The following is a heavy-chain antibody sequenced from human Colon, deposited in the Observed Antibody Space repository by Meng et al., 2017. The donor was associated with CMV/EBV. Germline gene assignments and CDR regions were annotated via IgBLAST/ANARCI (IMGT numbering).Heavy chain of an antibody. CDR3: AGGGDY. Sequence: GESLKISCKASGFIFSDYVMHWVRQAPGKGLEWISHISSSATTTYYTDSVKGRFTISRDNAKNSLYLQMNNLRADDTAVYYCAGGGDYWGQGTLVTVSS. V-gene: IGHV3-48*03. CDR1: GFIFSDYV. D-gene: IGHD3-10*01. CDR2: ISSSATTT. J-gene: IGHJ4*02.